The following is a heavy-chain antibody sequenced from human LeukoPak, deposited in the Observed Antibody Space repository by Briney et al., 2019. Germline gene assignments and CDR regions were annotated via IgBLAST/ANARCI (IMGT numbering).Heavy chain of an antibody. D-gene: IGHD6-13*01. J-gene: IGHJ4*02. CDR2: INKDGREK. Sequence: GGSLRLSCAASGFTFSDYWMSWLRQTPGKGLEWVANINKDGREKYYVDSVKGRFTISRDNAKKSLSLQMNSLRVEDTAIYYCARDGSSWYLDYWGQGTLVTVSS. CDR1: GFTFSDYW. V-gene: IGHV3-7*01. CDR3: ARDGSSWYLDY.